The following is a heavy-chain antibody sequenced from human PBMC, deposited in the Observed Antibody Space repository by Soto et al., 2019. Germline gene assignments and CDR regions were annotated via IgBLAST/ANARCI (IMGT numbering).Heavy chain of an antibody. J-gene: IGHJ4*02. CDR3: ARGGYGSGTYYYFDY. CDR2: IIPIFGTA. V-gene: IGHV1-69*13. D-gene: IGHD3-10*01. CDR1: GGTFSSYA. Sequence: GASVKVSCKASGGTFSSYAISWVRQAPGQGLEWMGGIIPIFGTANYAQKFQGRVTITADESTGTTYMELSSLRSEDTAVYYCARGGYGSGTYYYFDYWGQGTLVTVSS.